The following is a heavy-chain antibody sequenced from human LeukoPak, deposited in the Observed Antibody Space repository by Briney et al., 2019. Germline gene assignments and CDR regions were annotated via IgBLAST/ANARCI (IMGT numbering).Heavy chain of an antibody. J-gene: IGHJ5*02. D-gene: IGHD6-13*01. Sequence: SGTLSLTCAVSGGSISSSNWWSWIRQLPGKGLEWIGEIYESGATNYNPSLKSRVTTSVDKSKNQFSLNLSSVTAADTAVYYCARRYSSSWSSWFDPWGQGTLVTVSS. CDR2: IYESGAT. CDR3: ARRYSSSWSSWFDP. V-gene: IGHV4-4*02. CDR1: GGSISSSNW.